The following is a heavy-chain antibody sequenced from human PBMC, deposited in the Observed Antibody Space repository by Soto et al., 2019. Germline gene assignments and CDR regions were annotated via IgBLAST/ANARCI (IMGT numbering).Heavy chain of an antibody. Sequence: GGSLRLSCVASGFTFSRFWMSWVHQAPGKGLEWVANIKEDGSEKYYADSMKGRFTISRDSGKNSLYLQMNSLRAEDTAVYYCARRKSAHYGMDVWGQGTTVTVSS. CDR3: ARRKSAHYGMDV. CDR1: GFTFSRFW. D-gene: IGHD6-6*01. J-gene: IGHJ6*02. CDR2: IKEDGSEK. V-gene: IGHV3-7*03.